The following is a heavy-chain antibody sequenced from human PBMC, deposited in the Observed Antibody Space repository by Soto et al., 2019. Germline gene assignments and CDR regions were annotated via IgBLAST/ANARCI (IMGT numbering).Heavy chain of an antibody. V-gene: IGHV3-33*01. D-gene: IGHD1-26*01. Sequence: QVQLVESGGGVVQPGRSLRLSCAASGFTFSSYGMHWVRQAPGKGLEWVAVIWYDGSNKYYADSVKGRFTISRDNSKKTLYLQMNSLRAEDTAVYYCARDPSIVGATTAFDIWGQGTMVTVSS. CDR1: GFTFSSYG. J-gene: IGHJ3*02. CDR3: ARDPSIVGATTAFDI. CDR2: IWYDGSNK.